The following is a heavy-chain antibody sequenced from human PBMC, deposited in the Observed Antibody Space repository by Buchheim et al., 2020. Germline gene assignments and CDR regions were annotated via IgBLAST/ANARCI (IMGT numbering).Heavy chain of an antibody. Sequence: QVQLVESGGGVVQPGRSLRLSCAASGFTFSSYGMHWVRQAPGKGLEWVAVIWYDGSNKYYADSVKGRFTISRDNSKNTLYLQMNSLRAEDTAVNYCARDYQGYDSSGYYSATPGYWGQGTL. CDR3: ARDYQGYDSSGYYSATPGY. CDR2: IWYDGSNK. CDR1: GFTFSSYG. V-gene: IGHV3-33*01. J-gene: IGHJ4*02. D-gene: IGHD3-22*01.